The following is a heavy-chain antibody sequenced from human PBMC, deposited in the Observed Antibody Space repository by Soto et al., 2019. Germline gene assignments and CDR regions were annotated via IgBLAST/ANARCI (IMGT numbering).Heavy chain of an antibody. D-gene: IGHD5-18*01. Sequence: EVQLLESGGGLVQPGGSLRLSCAASGFTLSSYAMTWVRQAPGKGLEWVSAISGSGGSTYYADSVKGRFTISRDNSKNTLYLQMNSLRAEDMAVYYCAKGGVWLWLRYWGQGTLVTVSS. CDR1: GFTLSSYA. CDR2: ISGSGGST. J-gene: IGHJ4*02. CDR3: AKGGVWLWLRY. V-gene: IGHV3-23*01.